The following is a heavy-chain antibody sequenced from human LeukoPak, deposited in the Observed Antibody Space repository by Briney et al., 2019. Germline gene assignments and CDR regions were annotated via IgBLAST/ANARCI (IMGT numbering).Heavy chain of an antibody. CDR2: ISYDGSSA. Sequence: VHLGGSLRLSCVASGFTFSNCWMHWVRQAPGKGLMWAARISYDGSSADHADSVKGRFTISRDNAKNTLYLQMNSLRVEDTGVYYCARWRTIGDYDYWGQGTLVTVSS. D-gene: IGHD3-16*01. V-gene: IGHV3-74*01. CDR1: GFTFSNCW. CDR3: ARWRTIGDYDY. J-gene: IGHJ4*02.